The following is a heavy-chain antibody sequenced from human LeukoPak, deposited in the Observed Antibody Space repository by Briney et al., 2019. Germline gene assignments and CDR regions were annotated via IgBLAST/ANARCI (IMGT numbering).Heavy chain of an antibody. D-gene: IGHD3-22*01. CDR2: IRYDGSNK. V-gene: IGHV3-30*02. Sequence: GGALRLSCAASGFTFSSYGMHWVRQAPGKGLEWVAFIRYDGSNKYYADSVKGRFTISRDNSKNTLYLQMNSLRAEDTGVYYCASLPPPYDSSGYYLDYWGQGTLVTVSS. J-gene: IGHJ4*02. CDR1: GFTFSSYG. CDR3: ASLPPPYDSSGYYLDY.